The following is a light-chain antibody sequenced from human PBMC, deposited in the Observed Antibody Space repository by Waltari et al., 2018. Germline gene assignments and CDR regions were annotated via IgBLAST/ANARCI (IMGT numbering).Light chain of an antibody. V-gene: IGKV1-39*01. CDR3: QQSYSTPQVT. CDR2: AAS. J-gene: IGKJ3*01. CDR1: QSISSY. Sequence: DIQMTQSPSSLSASVRDRITITCRASQSISSYLNWYQQKPGKAPKLLIYAASSLQSGVPSRFSGSGSGTDFTLTISSLQPEDFATYYCQQSYSTPQVTFGPGTKVDIK.